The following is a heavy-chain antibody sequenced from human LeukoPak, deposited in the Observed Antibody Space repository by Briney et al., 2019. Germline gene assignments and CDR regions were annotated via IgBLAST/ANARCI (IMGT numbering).Heavy chain of an antibody. V-gene: IGHV3-23*01. J-gene: IGHJ4*02. Sequence: PGGSLRLSCAASGFTLSNYGMSWVRQAPGKGLEWVSVISGRGGSTYHADSVKGRFTISRDKSKNTLYLQMNSLRAEDTAVYYCAKTPPPSGYSGYEFRGAFDYWGQGTLVTVSS. D-gene: IGHD5-12*01. CDR2: ISGRGGST. CDR1: GFTLSNYG. CDR3: AKTPPPSGYSGYEFRGAFDY.